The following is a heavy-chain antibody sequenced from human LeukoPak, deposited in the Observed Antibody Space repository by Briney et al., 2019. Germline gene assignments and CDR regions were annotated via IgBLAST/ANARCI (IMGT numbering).Heavy chain of an antibody. CDR2: INWNGGST. Sequence: VGSLRLSCAASGFTFDDYGMSWVRQAPGKGLEWVSGINWNGGSTGYADSVKGRFTISRDNAKNSLYLQMNSLRAEDTALYYCARTYDYVWGSYRPYDAFDIWGQGTMVTVSS. D-gene: IGHD3-16*02. V-gene: IGHV3-20*04. CDR3: ARTYDYVWGSYRPYDAFDI. J-gene: IGHJ3*02. CDR1: GFTFDDYG.